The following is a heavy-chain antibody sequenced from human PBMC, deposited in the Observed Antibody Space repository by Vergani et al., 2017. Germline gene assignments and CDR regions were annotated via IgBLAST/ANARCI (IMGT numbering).Heavy chain of an antibody. CDR2: ISSSSSYK. CDR1: GFSFSSYS. Sequence: EVQLVESGGGLVKSGGSLRLSCAASGFSFSSYSMNWVRQAPGKGLEWVSSISSSSSYKYYVDSVKGRFTISRDNAKNSLYLQRNSLRAEDTAVYYCARDWQDIVVVPAAPSDPWGQGTLVTVSS. J-gene: IGHJ5*02. CDR3: ARDWQDIVVVPAAPSDP. V-gene: IGHV3-21*01. D-gene: IGHD2-2*01.